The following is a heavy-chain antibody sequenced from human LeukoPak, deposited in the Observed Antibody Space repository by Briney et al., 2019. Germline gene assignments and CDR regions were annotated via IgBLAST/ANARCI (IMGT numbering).Heavy chain of an antibody. CDR2: ISWNSGSI. J-gene: IGHJ5*02. CDR1: GFTFDDYA. V-gene: IGHV3-9*01. CDR3: AKPGTTVTT. D-gene: IGHD4-17*01. Sequence: PGGSLRLSCAASGFTFDDYAMHWVRQAPGKGLERVSGISWNSGSIGYADSVKGRFTISRDNAKNSLYLQMNSLRAEDTALYYCAKPGTTVTTWGQGTLVTVSS.